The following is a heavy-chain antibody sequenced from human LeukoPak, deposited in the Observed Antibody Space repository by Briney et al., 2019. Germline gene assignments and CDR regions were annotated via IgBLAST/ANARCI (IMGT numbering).Heavy chain of an antibody. Sequence: GGSLRLSCAASGFTFSTYAMSWVRQAPGKGLEWVSSITSSSSYISYADSVQGRFTISRDNAKNSLCLQMNSLRAEDTAVYYCARDRTTVIDYWGQGTLVTVSS. J-gene: IGHJ4*02. CDR1: GFTFSTYA. D-gene: IGHD4-17*01. CDR2: ITSSSSYI. CDR3: ARDRTTVIDY. V-gene: IGHV3-21*01.